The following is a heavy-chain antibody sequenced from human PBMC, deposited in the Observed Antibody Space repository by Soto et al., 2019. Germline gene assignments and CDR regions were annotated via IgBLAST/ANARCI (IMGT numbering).Heavy chain of an antibody. CDR3: ARASLVPAARWFDP. Sequence: QVQLQQWGAGLLKPSETLSLTCAVYGGSFSGYYWSWIRQPPGKGLEWIGEINHSGSTNYNPSLKSRVTISVDTSKNQFSLKLSSVTAADTAVYYCARASLVPAARWFDPWGQGTLVTVSS. CDR1: GGSFSGYY. J-gene: IGHJ5*02. CDR2: INHSGST. D-gene: IGHD2-2*01. V-gene: IGHV4-34*01.